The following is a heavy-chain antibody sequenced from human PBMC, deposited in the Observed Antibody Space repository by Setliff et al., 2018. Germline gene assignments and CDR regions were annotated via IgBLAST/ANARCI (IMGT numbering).Heavy chain of an antibody. Sequence: ASVKVSCKASGFTFTDYLMNWMRQAPGKGLEWMGTINPNDGYTIYAPAFQGRVAMTTDTSTGTAYMELSGLTSADTAIYYCIVNMVRPVTGLDSWGPGTLVTVSS. CDR3: IVNMVRPVTGLDS. D-gene: IGHD2-15*01. CDR2: INPNDGYT. CDR1: GFTFTDYL. V-gene: IGHV1-46*01. J-gene: IGHJ4*02.